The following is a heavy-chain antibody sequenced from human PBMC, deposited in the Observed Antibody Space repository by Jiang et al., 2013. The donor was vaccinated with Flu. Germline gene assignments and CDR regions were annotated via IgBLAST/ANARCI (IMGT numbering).Heavy chain of an antibody. D-gene: IGHD6-13*01. CDR2: ISAYNGNT. CDR1: GYTFTSYG. Sequence: GAEVKKPGASVKVSCKASGYTFTSYGISWVRQAPGQGLEWMGWISAYNGNTNYAQKLQGRVTMTTDTSTSTAYMELRSLRSDDTAVYYCARTLSSSRSSYYYGMDVWGQGTTVTVSS. CDR3: ARTLSSSRSSYYYGMDV. V-gene: IGHV1-18*01. J-gene: IGHJ6*02.